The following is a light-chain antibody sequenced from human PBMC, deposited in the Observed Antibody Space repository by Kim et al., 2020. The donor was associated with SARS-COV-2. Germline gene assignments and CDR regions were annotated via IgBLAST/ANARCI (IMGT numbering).Light chain of an antibody. Sequence: QSVLTQPPSASGTPGQRVTISCSGSNSNIGSNTVNWYRQLPGTAPKLLIHSNNQRPSRVPDRVSGSKSGTSASLAISGLQSEDEADYYCAAWDATLTAWMFGGGTKLTVL. V-gene: IGLV1-44*01. CDR2: SNN. CDR3: AAWDATLTAWM. CDR1: NSNIGSNT. J-gene: IGLJ3*02.